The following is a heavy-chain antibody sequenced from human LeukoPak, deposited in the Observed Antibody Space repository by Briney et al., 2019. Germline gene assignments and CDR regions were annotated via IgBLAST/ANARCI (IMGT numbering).Heavy chain of an antibody. CDR3: ARAAGSYDAFDI. D-gene: IGHD6-13*01. CDR2: IYYSGNT. Sequence: SETLSLTCTVSGGSISSYYWSWIRQPPGKGLEWIGYIYYSGNTYYNPSLKSRLTISVDTSKNQFSLKLSSVTAADTAVYYCARAAGSYDAFDIWGQGTMVTVSS. CDR1: GGSISSYY. V-gene: IGHV4-59*12. J-gene: IGHJ3*02.